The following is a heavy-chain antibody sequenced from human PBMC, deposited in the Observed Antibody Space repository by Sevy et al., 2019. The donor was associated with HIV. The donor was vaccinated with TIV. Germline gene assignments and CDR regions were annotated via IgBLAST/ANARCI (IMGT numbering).Heavy chain of an antibody. CDR2: IYHSGNT. Sequence: SETLSLTCAVSGASISSGVYSWNWIRQPPGKGLEWMGYIYHSGNTYYNPSLKSRVTISVDRSNNQFSLKMRSVTAADTAVYYCARDGGTMTTPGCRDFWGQGIMVTVSS. J-gene: IGHJ3*01. CDR3: ARDGGTMTTPGCRDF. V-gene: IGHV4-30-2*01. D-gene: IGHD4-17*01. CDR1: GASISSGVYS.